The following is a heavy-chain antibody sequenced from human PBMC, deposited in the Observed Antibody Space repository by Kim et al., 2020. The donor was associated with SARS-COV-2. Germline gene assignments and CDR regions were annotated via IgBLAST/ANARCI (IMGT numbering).Heavy chain of an antibody. CDR2: ISASGST. D-gene: IGHD3-10*01. J-gene: IGHJ4*02. CDR3: ARANSGTGNFDY. Sequence: SETLSLTCTVSGGSINSYYWSWVRQPAEKRLEWIGRISASGSTNYNPSLKSRLILSVDTSKNQVSLTLRSVTAADTAVYFCARANSGTGNFDYWGQGAL. CDR1: GGSINSYY. V-gene: IGHV4-4*07.